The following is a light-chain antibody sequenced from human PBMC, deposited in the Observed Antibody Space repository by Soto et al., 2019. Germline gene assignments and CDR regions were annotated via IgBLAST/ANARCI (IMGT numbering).Light chain of an antibody. Sequence: DIQITQSPSSLSASVGDRVTITCRASQGISTYLNWYQQKPGKAPKLLIYAASSLQSGVPSRFSGSGSETDFTLTIRSLQPEDFATYSCQQSYNTTWTFGQGTKVDIK. CDR3: QQSYNTTWT. CDR1: QGISTY. J-gene: IGKJ1*01. V-gene: IGKV1-39*01. CDR2: AAS.